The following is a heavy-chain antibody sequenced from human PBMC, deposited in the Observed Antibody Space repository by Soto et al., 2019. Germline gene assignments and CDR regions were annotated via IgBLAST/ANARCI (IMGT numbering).Heavy chain of an antibody. CDR2: INQDGSEK. J-gene: IGHJ4*02. V-gene: IGHV3-7*01. D-gene: IGHD2-15*01. Sequence: EVQLVESGGGLVQPGGSLRLSCAASGFTFSSYWMSWVRQAPGKGLEWVANINQDGSEKYYVDSVKGRFTISRDNAKNSLYLQMNSLRAEVTAVYYCARARFCGSGGSCYDYWGQGTLVTVSS. CDR3: ARARFCGSGGSCYDY. CDR1: GFTFSSYW.